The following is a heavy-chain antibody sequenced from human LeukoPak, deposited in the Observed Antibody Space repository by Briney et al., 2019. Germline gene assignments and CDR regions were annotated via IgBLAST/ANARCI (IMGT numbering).Heavy chain of an antibody. J-gene: IGHJ4*02. CDR3: ARDRSSSDY. V-gene: IGHV1-18*01. CDR2: SSAYKGNT. CDR1: GYTFSHYG. Sequence: VASVKVSCQAAGYTFSHYGISWVRQAPGQGLEWMGWSSAYKGNTNYAQKFQGRVTMTTDTSTNTAYMELRSLTSDDTAVYYCARDRSSSDYWGQGTLVTVSS.